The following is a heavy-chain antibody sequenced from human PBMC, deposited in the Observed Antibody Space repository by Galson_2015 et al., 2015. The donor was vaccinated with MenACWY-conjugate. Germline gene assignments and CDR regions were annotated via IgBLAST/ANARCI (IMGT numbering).Heavy chain of an antibody. J-gene: IGHJ5*02. V-gene: IGHV4-39*01. D-gene: IGHD3-22*01. CDR3: ARLPRGITFIVVDP. Sequence: IGSIYYSENTHYNPSLESRVTMSVDTSKNQFSLKLRSVTASDTAVYYCARLPRGITFIVVDPWGQGTLVTVSS. CDR2: IYYSENT.